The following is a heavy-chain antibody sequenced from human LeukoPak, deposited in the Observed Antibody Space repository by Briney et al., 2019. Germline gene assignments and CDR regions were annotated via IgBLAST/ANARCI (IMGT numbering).Heavy chain of an antibody. Sequence: PGGSLRLSCAASGFTFSSYWMHWVRQAPGQGLVWVSRINSDGSSTSYADSVKGRFTISRDNAKNTLYLQMNSLRAEDTAVYYCARGPRGQWLNYYYYYMDVWGKGTTVTVSS. CDR2: INSDGSST. V-gene: IGHV3-74*01. CDR1: GFTFSSYW. D-gene: IGHD6-19*01. CDR3: ARGPRGQWLNYYYYYMDV. J-gene: IGHJ6*03.